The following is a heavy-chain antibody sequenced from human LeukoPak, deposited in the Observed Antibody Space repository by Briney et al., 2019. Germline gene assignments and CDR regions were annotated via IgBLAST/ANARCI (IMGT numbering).Heavy chain of an antibody. CDR1: GFTFNSYG. D-gene: IGHD1-1*01. CDR2: ISHYTAKT. Sequence: ASVKVSCKASGFTFNSYGISWVRQAPGQGLEWMGWISHYTAKTDYAQKFQGSLTVTIDTATTTAYMELRSLRSDDTAVYFCARDRSTNDYWGQGTLLTVSS. V-gene: IGHV1-18*01. J-gene: IGHJ4*02. CDR3: ARDRSTNDY.